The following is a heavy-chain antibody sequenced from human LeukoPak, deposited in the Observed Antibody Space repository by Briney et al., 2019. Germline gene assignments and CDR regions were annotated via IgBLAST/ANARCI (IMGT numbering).Heavy chain of an antibody. D-gene: IGHD3-3*01. CDR3: ASSGIGHYYFDF. CDR2: VPNDGTST. J-gene: IGHJ4*02. CDR1: GFSLSNYW. Sequence: GGSQRLACAASGFSLSNYWMHWVSQVPGKWLVWVSRVPNDGTSTAYADSVKGRFTISRDDATTTLVLQMNSRSVEDAAVYYCASSGIGHYYFDFWGQGALVTVSS. V-gene: IGHV3-74*01.